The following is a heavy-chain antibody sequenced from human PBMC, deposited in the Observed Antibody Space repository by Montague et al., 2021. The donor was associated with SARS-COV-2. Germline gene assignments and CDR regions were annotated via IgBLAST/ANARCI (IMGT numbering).Heavy chain of an antibody. V-gene: IGHV4-34*01. Sequence: SETLSLTCAAYGGSFSGYYWSWIRQPPGKGLEWIGEINHSGSANYNPSLKSRVTISVDTSKNQFSLKLSSVTAADTAVYCCARVRAVPAAMRIFSLGRSYYGMDVWGQGTTVTVSS. J-gene: IGHJ6*02. CDR2: INHSGSA. D-gene: IGHD2-2*01. CDR3: ARVRAVPAAMRIFSLGRSYYGMDV. CDR1: GGSFSGYY.